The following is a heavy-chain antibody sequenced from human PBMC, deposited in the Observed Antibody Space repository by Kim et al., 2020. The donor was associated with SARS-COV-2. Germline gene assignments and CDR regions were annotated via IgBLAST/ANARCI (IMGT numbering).Heavy chain of an antibody. D-gene: IGHD3-10*01. V-gene: IGHV1-3*01. J-gene: IGHJ3*02. Sequence: KIPGRVPITRDTSASTAYMELSSLRSEDTAVYYCARDMVLWFGELSLAFDIWGQGTMVTVSS. CDR3: ARDMVLWFGELSLAFDI.